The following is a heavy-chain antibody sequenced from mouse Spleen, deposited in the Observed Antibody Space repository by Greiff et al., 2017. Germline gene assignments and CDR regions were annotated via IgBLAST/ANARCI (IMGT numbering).Heavy chain of an antibody. CDR1: GFTFNTYA. V-gene: IGHV10-3*01. CDR3: VREGYYGSSRYWYFDV. J-gene: IGHJ1*03. D-gene: IGHD1-1*01. Sequence: DAGGGLVQPKGSLKLSCAASGFTFNTYAMHWVRQAPGKGLEWVARIRSKSSNYATYYADSVKDRFTISRDDSQSMLYLQMNNLKTEDTAMYYCVREGYYGSSRYWYFDVWGTGTTVTVSS. CDR2: IRSKSSNYAT.